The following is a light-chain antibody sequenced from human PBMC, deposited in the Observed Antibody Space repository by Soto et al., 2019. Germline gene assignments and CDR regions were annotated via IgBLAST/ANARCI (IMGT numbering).Light chain of an antibody. CDR2: GAS. CDR1: QSVRSN. Sequence: EIVMTQSPATLSVSPGDGATLSCRASQSVRSNVAWYQQKPGQAPRLLIYGASTRVTGIPARFSGSGSGTDFTLIISSLQSVDFAVYYCQHYNTLPLYSFGQGTKLEIK. V-gene: IGKV3-15*01. CDR3: QHYNTLPLYS. J-gene: IGKJ2*01.